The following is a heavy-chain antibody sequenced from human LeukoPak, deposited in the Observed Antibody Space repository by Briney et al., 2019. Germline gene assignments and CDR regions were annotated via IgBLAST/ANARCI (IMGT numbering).Heavy chain of an antibody. CDR1: GFTFSNFG. Sequence: PGRSLRLSCAASGFTFSNFGMHWVRQAPGKGLEWIAVISYDGNNKNHADSVKGRFTIPRDNPKNTLYLQMNSLRAEDSAVYFCAKDIFSLQLPGFASFDPGGQGTLVTVSS. CDR3: AKDIFSLQLPGFASFDP. D-gene: IGHD1-7*01. CDR2: ISYDGNNK. J-gene: IGHJ5*02. V-gene: IGHV3-30*18.